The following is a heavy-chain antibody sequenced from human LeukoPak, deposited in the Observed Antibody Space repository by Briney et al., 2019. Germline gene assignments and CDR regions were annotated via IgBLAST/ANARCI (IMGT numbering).Heavy chain of an antibody. CDR1: GLTFGDYA. CDR2: ISGSDGST. V-gene: IGHV3-23*01. J-gene: IGHJ3*02. Sequence: GGSLRLSCTASGLTFGDYAMSWVRQAPGKGLEWVSAISGSDGSTYYADSVKGRFTISRDNSKNTLYLQMNSLRAEDTAVYYCAKQDGGSWYRGGSHAFDIWGQGTMVTVSS. CDR3: AKQDGGSWYRGGSHAFDI. D-gene: IGHD6-13*01.